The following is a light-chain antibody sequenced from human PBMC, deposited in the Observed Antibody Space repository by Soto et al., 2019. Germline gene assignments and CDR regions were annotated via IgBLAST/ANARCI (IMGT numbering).Light chain of an antibody. CDR3: HHFGSSPLAFT. CDR2: GAS. Sequence: ESMLTQSPGTLSLSPGERATLSCRASQSVSTRYLAWYQQKPGQAPRLLIYGASIRAAGIPDRFSGSGSGTDFSLAISRLEPEDFAVYYCHHFGSSPLAFTVGQGTKLEI. CDR1: QSVSTRY. J-gene: IGKJ2*01. V-gene: IGKV3-20*01.